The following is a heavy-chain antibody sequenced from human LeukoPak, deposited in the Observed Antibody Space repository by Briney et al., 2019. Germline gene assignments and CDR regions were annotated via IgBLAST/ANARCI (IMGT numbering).Heavy chain of an antibody. D-gene: IGHD6-13*01. J-gene: IGHJ6*02. CDR1: GGTFSSNA. Sequence: GASVKVSCKASGGTFSSNAINWVRQATGQGLEWMGWMNPNSGNTGYAQKFQGRVTMTRNTSISTAYMELSSLRSEDTAVYYCARYSSSWYFMNYYGMDVWGQGTTVTVSS. CDR2: MNPNSGNT. V-gene: IGHV1-8*02. CDR3: ARYSSSWYFMNYYGMDV.